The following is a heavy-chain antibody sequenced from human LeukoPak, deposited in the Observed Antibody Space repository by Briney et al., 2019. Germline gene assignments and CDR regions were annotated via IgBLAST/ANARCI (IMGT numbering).Heavy chain of an antibody. Sequence: SETLSLTCAVSGGSISSGGYSWSWIRQPPGKGLEWIGYIYHSGSTYYNPSLKSRVTISVDRSKNQFSLKLSSVTAADTAVYYCAGLSVVTAIAWGQGTLVTVSS. D-gene: IGHD2-21*02. CDR3: AGLSVVTAIA. J-gene: IGHJ5*02. CDR1: GGSISSGGYS. V-gene: IGHV4-30-2*01. CDR2: IYHSGST.